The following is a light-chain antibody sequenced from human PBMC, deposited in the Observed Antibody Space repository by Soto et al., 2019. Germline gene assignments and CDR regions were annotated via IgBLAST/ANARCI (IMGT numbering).Light chain of an antibody. CDR3: QQYNDKWT. V-gene: IGKV1-5*03. Sequence: DIQMTQSPSTLSASVGDRVTITCRASQSNSSWLAWYQQKPGKAPNLLIYKASSLQSGVPSRFSGSGSGTEFTLTISSLQPDDCGTYYCQQYNDKWTFGQGTKVEIK. CDR1: QSNSSW. J-gene: IGKJ1*01. CDR2: KAS.